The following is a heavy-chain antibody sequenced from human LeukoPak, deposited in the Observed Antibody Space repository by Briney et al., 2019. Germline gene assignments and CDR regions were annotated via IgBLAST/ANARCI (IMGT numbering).Heavy chain of an antibody. CDR3: ARGEVGAIDY. CDR1: GYTFTGYY. D-gene: IGHD1-26*01. J-gene: IGHJ4*02. Sequence: ASVKVSCKASGYTFTGYYMHWVRQAPGQGLERMGRVNPNSGGTNYAQKFQGRVTMTRDTSISTAYMELSRLRSDDTAVYYCARGEVGAIDYWGQGTLVTVSS. V-gene: IGHV1-2*06. CDR2: VNPNSGGT.